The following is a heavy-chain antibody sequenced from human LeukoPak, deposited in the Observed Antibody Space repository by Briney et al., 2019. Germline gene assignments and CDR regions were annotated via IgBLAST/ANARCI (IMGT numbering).Heavy chain of an antibody. D-gene: IGHD6-19*01. V-gene: IGHV3-33*01. J-gene: IGHJ4*02. CDR1: GFTFSSYG. CDR2: IWYDGSNK. Sequence: GGSLRLSCAASGFTFSSYGMHWVLQAPGKGLEWVAVIWYDGSNKYYADSVKGRFTISRDNSKNTLYLQMNSLRAEDTAVYYCARDSYSSALEYWGQGTLVTVSS. CDR3: ARDSYSSALEY.